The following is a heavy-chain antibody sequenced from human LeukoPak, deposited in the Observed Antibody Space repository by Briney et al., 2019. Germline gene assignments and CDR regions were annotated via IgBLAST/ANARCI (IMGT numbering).Heavy chain of an antibody. CDR2: ISYDGSNK. CDR1: GFTFSSYA. V-gene: IGHV3-30*04. Sequence: GGSLRLSCAASGFTFSSYAMHWVRQAPGKGLEWVAVISYDGSNKYYADSVKGRFTISRDNSKNTLYLQMNSLRAEDTAVYYCARQMRGKHSSWYNHRIDAFDIWGQGTMVTVSS. D-gene: IGHD6-13*01. J-gene: IGHJ3*02. CDR3: ARQMRGKHSSWYNHRIDAFDI.